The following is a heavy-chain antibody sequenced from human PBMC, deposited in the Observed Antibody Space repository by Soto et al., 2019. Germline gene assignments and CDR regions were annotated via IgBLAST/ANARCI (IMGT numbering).Heavy chain of an antibody. CDR3: ARARIGADGTGAYFDY. CDR2: ISSDGSRD. V-gene: IGHV3-30-3*01. J-gene: IGHJ4*02. CDR1: GFRFSSFA. D-gene: IGHD6-13*01. Sequence: QVQLVESGGGVVQPGRSLRLSCTASGFRFSSFAMHWVRQTPGKGLVWVAVISSDGSRDYYADSVKGRFTISRDNSNNTLYLQMGSLGGDDTAVDFCARARIGADGTGAYFDYWGQGTMVTVSS.